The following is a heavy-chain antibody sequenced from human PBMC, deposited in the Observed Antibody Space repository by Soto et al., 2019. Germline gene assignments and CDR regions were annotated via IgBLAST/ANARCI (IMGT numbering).Heavy chain of an antibody. CDR2: TYYRSKWYN. D-gene: IGHD6-6*01. CDR3: ARETASIAARRGYYYYGMDV. V-gene: IGHV6-1*01. J-gene: IGHJ6*02. CDR1: GDSVSSNSAA. Sequence: SQTLSLTCAISGDSVSSNSAAWNWIRQSPSRGLEWLGRTYYRSKWYNDYAVSVKSRITINPDTSKNQFSLQLNSVTPEDTAVYYFARETASIAARRGYYYYGMDVWGQGTTVTVSS.